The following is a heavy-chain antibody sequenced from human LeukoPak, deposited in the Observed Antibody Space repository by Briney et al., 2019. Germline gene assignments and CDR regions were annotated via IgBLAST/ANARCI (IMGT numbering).Heavy chain of an antibody. Sequence: PSETLSLTCTVSGGSISSGSYYWGWIRQPAGKGLEWIGTIYYSGSTYYNPSLRTRVTISVDTSKKQFSLKLSSVTAADTAVYYCARHLFGSGYYPDYWGQGALVTVSS. D-gene: IGHD3-22*01. CDR1: GGSISSGSYY. V-gene: IGHV4-39*01. CDR3: ARHLFGSGYYPDY. J-gene: IGHJ4*02. CDR2: IYYSGST.